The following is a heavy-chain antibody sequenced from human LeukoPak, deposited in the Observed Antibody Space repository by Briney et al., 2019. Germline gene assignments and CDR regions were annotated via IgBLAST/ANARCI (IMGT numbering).Heavy chain of an antibody. Sequence: YWIGWVRQMPGKGLEWIGYIYYSGSPYYNPSLKSRVTISVDTSKNQFSLKLSSVTAADTAVYYCASGSSSWPHFDYWGQGTLVTVSS. D-gene: IGHD6-13*01. CDR2: IYYSGSP. CDR3: ASGSSSWPHFDY. CDR1: Y. V-gene: IGHV4-30-4*08. J-gene: IGHJ4*02.